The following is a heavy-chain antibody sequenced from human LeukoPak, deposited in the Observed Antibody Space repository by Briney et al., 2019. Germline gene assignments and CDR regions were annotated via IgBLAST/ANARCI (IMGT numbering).Heavy chain of an antibody. CDR3: AKGPGSYGFDY. J-gene: IGHJ4*02. Sequence: SETLSLTCSVSGDSVTRDDYFYSWTRQPPGKGLEWIGSIYYSGSTYYNPSLKSRVTISVDTSKNQFSLKLSSVTAADTAVYYCAKGPGSYGFDYWGQGTLVPVSS. CDR1: GDSVTRDDYF. CDR2: IYYSGST. D-gene: IGHD1-26*01. V-gene: IGHV4-39*01.